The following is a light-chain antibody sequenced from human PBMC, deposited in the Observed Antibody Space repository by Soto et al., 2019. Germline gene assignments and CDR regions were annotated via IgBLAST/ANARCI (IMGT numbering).Light chain of an antibody. V-gene: IGKV1-5*03. Sequence: DIQMTQSPSPLSASVGGRVTISFRASESISTYLAWYQQKPGKAPNLLIYKASSLESGVPSRFSGSGFGTEFTLTISSLQPDDFATYYCQQYNSYSWTFGQGTKV. CDR2: KAS. CDR1: ESISTY. CDR3: QQYNSYSWT. J-gene: IGKJ1*01.